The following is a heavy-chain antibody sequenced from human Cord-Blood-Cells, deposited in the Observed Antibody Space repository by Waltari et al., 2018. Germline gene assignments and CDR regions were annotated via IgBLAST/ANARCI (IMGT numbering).Heavy chain of an antibody. CDR2: LYRGGST. CDR3: ARWGGSYYAFDI. D-gene: IGHD1-26*01. CDR1: GFTVSSNY. J-gene: IGHJ3*02. Sequence: EVQLVESGGGLVQPGGSLRLSCAASGFTVSSNYMSWVRQAPGKGLEWVSVLYRGGSTNYAESVKGRLTISRHNSKNTLYLQMNSLRAEDTAVYYCARWGGSYYAFDIWGQGTMVTVSS. V-gene: IGHV3-53*04.